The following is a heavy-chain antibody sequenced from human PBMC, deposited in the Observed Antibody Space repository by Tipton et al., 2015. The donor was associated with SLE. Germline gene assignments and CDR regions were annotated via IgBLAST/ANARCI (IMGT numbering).Heavy chain of an antibody. J-gene: IGHJ4*02. CDR3: ARSRVWFGGLDY. CDR1: GFTFSSHW. D-gene: IGHD3-10*01. CDR2: INTDGSST. V-gene: IGHV3-74*01. Sequence: SLRLSCAASGFTFSSHWMHWVRQAPGKGLLYVSHINTDGSSTTYADSVKGRFTISRDNAKNTLHLQMNSLRVEDTAVYYCARSRVWFGGLDYWGQGTLVTVSS.